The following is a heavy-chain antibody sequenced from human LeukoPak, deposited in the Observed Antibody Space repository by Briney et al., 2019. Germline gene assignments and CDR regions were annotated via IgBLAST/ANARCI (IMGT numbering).Heavy chain of an antibody. D-gene: IGHD7-27*01. J-gene: IGHJ4*02. CDR3: AIDPNWGTHS. CDR2: ISASGGST. CDR1: GFTFSSSA. V-gene: IGHV3-23*01. Sequence: PGGSLRLSCAASGFTFSSSAMSWVRQVPGKGLERVSGISASGGSTYYADSVKGRFTISRDNSKNALYLQMNSLRVEDTAVYYCAIDPNWGTHSWGQGVLVTVSS.